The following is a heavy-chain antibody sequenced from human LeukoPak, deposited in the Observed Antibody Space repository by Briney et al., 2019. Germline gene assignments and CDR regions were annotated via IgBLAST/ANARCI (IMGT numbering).Heavy chain of an antibody. CDR1: GGSISSSSYY. V-gene: IGHV4-39*07. CDR3: ARRRWLQFWGAAYAFDI. Sequence: PSETLSLTCTVSGGSISSSSYYWGWVRQPPGKGLEWIGSIYYSGSTYYNPSLKSRVTISVDTSKNQFSLKLSSVTAADTAVYYCARRRWLQFWGAAYAFDIWGQGTMVTVSS. CDR2: IYYSGST. J-gene: IGHJ3*02. D-gene: IGHD5-24*01.